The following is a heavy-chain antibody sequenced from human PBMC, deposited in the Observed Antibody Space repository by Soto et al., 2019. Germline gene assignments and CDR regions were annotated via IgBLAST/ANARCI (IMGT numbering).Heavy chain of an antibody. V-gene: IGHV5-10-1*01. CDR2: IDPSDSYT. J-gene: IGHJ6*02. D-gene: IGHD2-2*01. CDR1: GFTFTSYW. Sequence: GESLKISCKGSGFTFTSYWISWVRQMPGKGLEWMGRIDPSDSYTNYSPSFQGHVTISAGKSISTAYLQWSSLKASDTAMYYCARLDCSSTSCRGGYYYYYGMDVWGQGTTVTVSS. CDR3: ARLDCSSTSCRGGYYYYYGMDV.